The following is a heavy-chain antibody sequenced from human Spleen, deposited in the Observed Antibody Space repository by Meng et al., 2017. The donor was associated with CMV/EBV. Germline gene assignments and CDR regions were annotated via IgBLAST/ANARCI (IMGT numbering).Heavy chain of an antibody. Sequence: ETLSLTCTVSGYSISSGYDWGWIRQPPGKGLEWIGSIYHSGSTYYNPSLKSRVTISVDTSKNQFSLNLNSVTAADTAVYYCARDWKRIYYYGVDVWGQGTTVTVSS. D-gene: IGHD1-1*01. CDR3: ARDWKRIYYYGVDV. V-gene: IGHV4-38-2*02. J-gene: IGHJ6*02. CDR1: GYSISSGYD. CDR2: IYHSGST.